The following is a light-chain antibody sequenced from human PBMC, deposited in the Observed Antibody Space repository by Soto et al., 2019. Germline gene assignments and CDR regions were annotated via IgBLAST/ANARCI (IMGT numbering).Light chain of an antibody. CDR1: SSNIGADYD. CDR3: QSHDTSLSGSDV. V-gene: IGLV1-40*01. J-gene: IGLJ1*01. CDR2: GNS. Sequence: QSVLTQPPSVSGAPGQRVTISCTGSSSNIGADYDVHWYQQLPGTAPKLLIYGNSNRPSGVPDRFSGSKSGTSASLAITGLQAEDEADYYCQSHDTSLSGSDVFGTGTKLTVL.